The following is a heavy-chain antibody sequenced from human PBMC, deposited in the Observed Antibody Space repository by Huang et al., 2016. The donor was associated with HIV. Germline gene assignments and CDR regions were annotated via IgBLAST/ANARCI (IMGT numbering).Heavy chain of an antibody. Sequence: QVQLVESGGGLVQPGRSLRLSCAASGFTFTNYAIHWVRQAPGKWLELVAFISYDVINKFYADSVKGRFTISRDNSKSTLYLLMNSRRVDDTALYYCARSAVPGDGDWFDPWGQGTLVTVSS. D-gene: IGHD6-19*01. V-gene: IGHV3-30*04. CDR3: ARSAVPGDGDWFDP. CDR2: ISYDVINK. J-gene: IGHJ5*02. CDR1: GFTFTNYA.